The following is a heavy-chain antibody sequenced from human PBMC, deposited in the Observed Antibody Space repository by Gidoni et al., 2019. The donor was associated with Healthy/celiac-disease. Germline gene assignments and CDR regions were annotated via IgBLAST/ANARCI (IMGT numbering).Heavy chain of an antibody. D-gene: IGHD3-3*01. Sequence: EVKLVAPGGGLVQPGGSLRLSCPASGFTFSCYSMNWVRPAPGKGLEWVSNISSSRSTIYDADSVKGRFTISRDNAKNSLYLEMNSLKAEDTGVYYCAGDGKSRFLEWLPLDYWGQGTLVTVSS. CDR1: GFTFSCYS. J-gene: IGHJ4*02. CDR3: AGDGKSRFLEWLPLDY. CDR2: ISSSRSTI. V-gene: IGHV3-48*01.